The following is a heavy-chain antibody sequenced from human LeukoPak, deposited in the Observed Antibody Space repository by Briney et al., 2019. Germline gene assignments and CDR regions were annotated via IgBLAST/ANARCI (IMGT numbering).Heavy chain of an antibody. D-gene: IGHD1-26*01. CDR1: GFTFSSYS. V-gene: IGHV3-21*01. J-gene: IGHJ4*02. Sequence: GGSLRLSCAAPGFTFSSYSMNWVRQAPGKGLEWVSSISSSSSYIYYADSVKGRFTISRDNAKNSLYLQMNSLRAEDTAVYYCARERDEEWELLDYWGQGTLVTVSS. CDR2: ISSSSSYI. CDR3: ARERDEEWELLDY.